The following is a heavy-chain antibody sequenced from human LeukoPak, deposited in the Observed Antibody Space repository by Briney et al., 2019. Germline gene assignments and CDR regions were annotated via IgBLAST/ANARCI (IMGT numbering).Heavy chain of an antibody. V-gene: IGHV3-48*04. D-gene: IGHD2-21*02. CDR3: ARDNPYVVVTAIRYLDY. J-gene: IGHJ4*02. CDR1: GFTFSSYS. Sequence: GGSLRLSCAASGFTFSSYSMNWVRQAPGKGLEWVSYISSSSSTIYYADSVKGRFTISRDNAKNSLYLQMNSLRAEDTAVYYCARDNPYVVVTAIRYLDYWGQGTLVTVSS. CDR2: ISSSSSTI.